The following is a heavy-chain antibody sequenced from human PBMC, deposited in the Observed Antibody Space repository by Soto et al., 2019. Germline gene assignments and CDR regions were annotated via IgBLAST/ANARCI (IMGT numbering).Heavy chain of an antibody. Sequence: EVHLVESGGGLVQPGGSLRLSCAASGFTFSSYWMHWVLQAPGKGLVWVSRINSDGSSIRYADSVKGRFTISRDNAKNTLYLQMNNLRADDTAVYYCATSITVGGGGWGQGTLVTVSS. V-gene: IGHV3-74*01. CDR3: ATSITVGGGG. CDR1: GFTFSSYW. D-gene: IGHD3-16*01. J-gene: IGHJ4*02. CDR2: INSDGSSI.